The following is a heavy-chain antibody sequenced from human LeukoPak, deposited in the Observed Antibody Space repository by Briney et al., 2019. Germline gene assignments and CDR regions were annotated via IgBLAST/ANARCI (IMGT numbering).Heavy chain of an antibody. CDR2: IYHTGNT. V-gene: IGHV4-4*02. CDR3: AGRIAVAGFDY. D-gene: IGHD6-19*01. CDR1: GGSVSSSNW. Sequence: SETLSLTCAVSGGSVSSSNWWSWVRQPPGKGLEWIGEIYHTGNTNYNPSLKSRVTISVDKSKNQFSLKLSSVTAADTAVYYCAGRIAVAGFDYWGQGTLVTVSS. J-gene: IGHJ4*02.